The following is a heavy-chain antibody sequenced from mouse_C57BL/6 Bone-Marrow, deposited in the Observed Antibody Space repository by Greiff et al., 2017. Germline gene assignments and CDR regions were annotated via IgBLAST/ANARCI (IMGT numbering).Heavy chain of an antibody. V-gene: IGHV1-55*01. CDR3: ARESSYVEYYAMDY. D-gene: IGHD1-1*01. Sequence: QVQLQQPGAELVKPGASVKMSCKASGYTFTSYWITWVKQRPGQGLEWIGDIYPGSGSTNYNEKFKSKATLTVDTSSSTAYMQLSSLTSEDSAVXYCARESSYVEYYAMDYWGQGTSVTVSS. CDR2: IYPGSGST. J-gene: IGHJ4*01. CDR1: GYTFTSYW.